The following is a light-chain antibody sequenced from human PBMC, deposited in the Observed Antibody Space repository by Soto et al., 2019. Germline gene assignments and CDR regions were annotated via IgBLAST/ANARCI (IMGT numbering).Light chain of an antibody. CDR1: QSVSSSY. CDR2: GAS. V-gene: IGKV3-20*01. Sequence: EIVLTQSPGTLSLSPGERATLSCRASQSVSSSYLAWYQQKPGQAPRLLIYGASRSATGIPDRFSGSGSGTDFPLTISGLEPEDFAVYYCQQYGSSPWTFGPGTEVDIK. CDR3: QQYGSSPWT. J-gene: IGKJ1*01.